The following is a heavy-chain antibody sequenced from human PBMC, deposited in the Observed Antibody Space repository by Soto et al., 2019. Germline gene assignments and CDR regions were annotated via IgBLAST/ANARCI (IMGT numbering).Heavy chain of an antibody. Sequence: GASVKVSCKASGYTFTNYGLSWVRQAPGQRLEWMGWINAGNGNTKYSQKFQGRVTITRDTSASTAYMELSSLRSEDTAVYYCARDLGGWPDYWGQGTLVTVSS. J-gene: IGHJ4*02. D-gene: IGHD2-15*01. CDR2: INAGNGNT. CDR3: ARDLGGWPDY. CDR1: GYTFTNYG. V-gene: IGHV1-3*01.